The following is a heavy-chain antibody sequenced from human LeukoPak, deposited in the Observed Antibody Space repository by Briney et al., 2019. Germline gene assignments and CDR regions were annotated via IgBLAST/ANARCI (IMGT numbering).Heavy chain of an antibody. CDR2: IIPILGIA. J-gene: IGHJ5*02. Sequence: SVKVSCKASGGTFSSYAISWVRQAPGQGLEWMGRIIPILGIANYAQKFQGRVTITADKSTSTAYMELSSLRSEDTAVYYCARAISSIAVANNWFDPWGQGTLVTVSS. V-gene: IGHV1-69*04. D-gene: IGHD6-19*01. CDR1: GGTFSSYA. CDR3: ARAISSIAVANNWFDP.